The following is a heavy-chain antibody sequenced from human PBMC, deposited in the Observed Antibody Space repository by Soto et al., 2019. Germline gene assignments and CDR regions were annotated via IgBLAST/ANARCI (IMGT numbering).Heavy chain of an antibody. CDR1: GGPVSSGSYY. J-gene: IGHJ4*02. V-gene: IGHV4-61*01. D-gene: IGHD6-6*01. Sequence: LSLTCTVSGGPVSSGSYYWSWIRQPPGKGLEWIGYIYYSGSTNYNPSLKSRVTISVDTSKNQFSLKLSSVTAADTAVYYCAREYSSSSSFDYWGQGTLVTVSS. CDR3: AREYSSSSSFDY. CDR2: IYYSGST.